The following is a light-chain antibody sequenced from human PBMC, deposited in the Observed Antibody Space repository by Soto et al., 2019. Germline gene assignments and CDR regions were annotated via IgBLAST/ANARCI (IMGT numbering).Light chain of an antibody. J-gene: IGKJ1*01. V-gene: IGKV3-11*01. CDR3: QQRSNWPPWT. CDR2: DAS. Sequence: EIVLTQSPXTLSLSPGERATLSCRASQSVSSSLAWYQQKPRQAPRLLIYDASNRATGIPARFSGSGSGTDFTLTISSLEPADFAVYYCQQRSNWPPWTFGQGTKVDI. CDR1: QSVSSS.